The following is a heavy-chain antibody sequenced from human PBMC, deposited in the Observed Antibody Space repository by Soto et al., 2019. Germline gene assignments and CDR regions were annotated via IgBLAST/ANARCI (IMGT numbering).Heavy chain of an antibody. Sequence: SETLSLTFFVSGDSINNTYWWSWVRPAPEKGLEWIGEIYHTGGRSYMPSLRGRITLSVDTSKNQFSLKLTSVTAADTAVYYCARRTTGGSQTVYNSFFDPWGQGTLVTVSS. CDR1: GDSINNTYW. CDR2: IYHTGGR. D-gene: IGHD3-9*01. J-gene: IGHJ5*02. V-gene: IGHV4-4*02. CDR3: ARRTTGGSQTVYNSFFDP.